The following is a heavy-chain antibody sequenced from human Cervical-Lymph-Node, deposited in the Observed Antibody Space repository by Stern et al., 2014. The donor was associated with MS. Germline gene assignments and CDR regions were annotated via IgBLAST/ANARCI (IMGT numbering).Heavy chain of an antibody. J-gene: IGHJ4*02. V-gene: IGHV3-48*02. CDR1: GFLISTYS. D-gene: IGHD6-6*01. CDR2: ISSSTI. Sequence: EDQLVESGGGLIQPGGSLRLSCAGSGFLISTYSMHWVRQAPGKGLEWISYISSSTIDYADSVKGRFTISRDNAKNTLYLQMHSLRDEDTAVYYCARRVSFPYHFDYWGQGTLVTVSS. CDR3: ARRVSFPYHFDY.